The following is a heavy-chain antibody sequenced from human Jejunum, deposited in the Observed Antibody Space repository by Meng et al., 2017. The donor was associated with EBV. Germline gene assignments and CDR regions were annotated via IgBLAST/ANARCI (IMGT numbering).Heavy chain of an antibody. CDR1: GYSMSNSNW. CDR2: IYYTGTT. Sequence: QVHLPETGPGLMQPSNSLSLPCSVSGYSMSNSNWCGRIRQPPGKGLEWIGYIYYTGTTYYNPSLTSRVTMSIDTSKNHFSLKLTSVTTMDTAVYYCAKRMPGTGFDYWGQGTLVTVSS. CDR3: AKRMPGTGFDY. V-gene: IGHV4-28*01. D-gene: IGHD1-1*01. J-gene: IGHJ4*02.